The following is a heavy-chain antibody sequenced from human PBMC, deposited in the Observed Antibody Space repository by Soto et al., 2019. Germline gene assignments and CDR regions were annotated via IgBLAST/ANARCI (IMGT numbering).Heavy chain of an antibody. CDR2: MSYDGSNK. J-gene: IGHJ4*02. D-gene: IGHD6-19*01. Sequence: GSLRLSCTASGFTFSSYAMHWVRQAPGKGLEWVAVMSYDGSNKYYADSVKGRFTISRDNSKNTMYLQMNSLRVEDTAVYYCARPYSSGWYGDLDYWGQGTLVTVSS. CDR3: ARPYSSGWYGDLDY. V-gene: IGHV3-30-3*01. CDR1: GFTFSSYA.